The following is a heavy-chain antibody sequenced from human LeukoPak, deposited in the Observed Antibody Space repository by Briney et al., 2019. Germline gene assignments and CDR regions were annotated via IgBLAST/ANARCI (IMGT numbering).Heavy chain of an antibody. CDR3: ARGPKKYRYYSNYVFDY. J-gene: IGHJ4*02. Sequence: ASVKVSCKASGYTFTSYDINWVRQATGQGPEWMGWMNPNSGNTGYAQKFQGRVTMTRNTSISTAYMELSSLRSEDTAVYYCARGPKKYRYYSNYVFDYWGQGTLVTVSS. V-gene: IGHV1-8*01. CDR2: MNPNSGNT. D-gene: IGHD4-11*01. CDR1: GYTFTSYD.